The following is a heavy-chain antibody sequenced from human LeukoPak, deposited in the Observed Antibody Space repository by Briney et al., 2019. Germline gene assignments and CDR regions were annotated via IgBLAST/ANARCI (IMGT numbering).Heavy chain of an antibody. D-gene: IGHD6-19*01. J-gene: IGHJ5*02. CDR1: GGSISSNTYY. V-gene: IGHV4-39*07. CDR2: IYYSGST. Sequence: SETLSLTCTVSGGSISSNTYYWGWIRQPPGKGLEWIGSIYYSGSTYYNPSLKSRVTISVDTSKNQFSLKLSSVTAADTAVYYCAAIRDSSGWYPNAFDPWGQGTLVTVSS. CDR3: AAIRDSSGWYPNAFDP.